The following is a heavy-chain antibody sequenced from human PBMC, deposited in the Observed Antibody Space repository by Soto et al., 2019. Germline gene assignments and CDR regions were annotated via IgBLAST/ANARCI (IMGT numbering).Heavy chain of an antibody. D-gene: IGHD2-2*01. CDR2: IIPIFGTA. CDR3: ARHVPAAGYYYGMDV. Sequence: QVQLVQSGAEVKKPGSSVKVSCKASGGTFSSYAISWVRQAPGQGLEWMGGIIPIFGTANYAQKFQGRVTITADECTSPADMELSSLRSEDTAVYYCARHVPAAGYYYGMDVWGQGTTVTVSS. V-gene: IGHV1-69*12. CDR1: GGTFSSYA. J-gene: IGHJ6*02.